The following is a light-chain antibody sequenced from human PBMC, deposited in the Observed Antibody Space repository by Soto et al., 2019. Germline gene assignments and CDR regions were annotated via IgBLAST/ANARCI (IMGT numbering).Light chain of an antibody. CDR2: EVS. J-gene: IGLJ1*01. CDR1: SSDVGSYNL. V-gene: IGLV2-23*02. CDR3: CSYAGSSTLV. Sequence: QSVLTQPVSVSGSPGQSITISCTGTSSDVGSYNLVSWYQQHPGKAPKLMIYEVSKRPSGVSNRFSGSKSGNTASLTISGLQAEDEADYYCCSYAGSSTLVFGTGTKVTVL.